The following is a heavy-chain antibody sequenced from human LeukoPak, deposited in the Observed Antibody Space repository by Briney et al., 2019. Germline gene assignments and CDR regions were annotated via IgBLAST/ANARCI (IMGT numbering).Heavy chain of an antibody. V-gene: IGHV3-23*01. CDR1: GFTFSSYA. J-gene: IGHJ4*02. Sequence: GGSLKLSCAASGFTFSSYAMSWVRQAPGKGLEWVSAISGSGGSTFYADSVKGRFTISRDNSKNTLYLQMNSLRTEDTAIYYCVATVTILDYWGQGTLVTVSS. CDR3: VATVTILDY. CDR2: ISGSGGST. D-gene: IGHD4-17*01.